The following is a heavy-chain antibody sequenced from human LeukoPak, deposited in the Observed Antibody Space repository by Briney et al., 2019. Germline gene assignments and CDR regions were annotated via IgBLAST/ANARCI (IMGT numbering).Heavy chain of an antibody. V-gene: IGHV4-38-2*01. CDR1: AYSINIGYY. J-gene: IGHJ5*02. D-gene: IGHD5-24*01. Sequence: SETLSLTCAVSAYSINIGYYWGWIRQPPGKGLEWIVSFYHSGSTNYNPSLKSRVTISVDTSKNQFSLKLSSVTAADTAVYYCARHEGPRGGMATTPWGQGTLVTVSS. CDR3: ARHEGPRGGMATTP. CDR2: FYHSGST.